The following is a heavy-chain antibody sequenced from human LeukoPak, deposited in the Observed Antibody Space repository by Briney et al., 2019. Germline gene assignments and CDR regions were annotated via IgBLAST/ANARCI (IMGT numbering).Heavy chain of an antibody. V-gene: IGHV3-15*01. Sequence: GGSLRLSCAASGFTFSSYWMRWVRQAPGKGLEWVGRIKSKTDGGTTDYAAPVKGRFTISRDDSKNTLYLQMNSLKTEDTAVYYCTTGFDYYYYGMDVWGQGTTVTVSS. J-gene: IGHJ6*02. CDR2: IKSKTDGGTT. CDR3: TTGFDYYYYGMDV. CDR1: GFTFSSYW.